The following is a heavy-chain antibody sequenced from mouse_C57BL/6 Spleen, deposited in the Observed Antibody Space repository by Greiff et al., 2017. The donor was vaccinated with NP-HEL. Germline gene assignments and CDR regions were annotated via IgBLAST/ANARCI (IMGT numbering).Heavy chain of an antibody. J-gene: IGHJ2*01. V-gene: IGHV14-4*01. CDR1: GFNIKDDY. D-gene: IGHD2-2*01. CDR3: TTLLVRGFDY. CDR2: IDPENGDT. Sequence: EVQLVESGAELVRPGASVKLSCTASGFNIKDDYMHWVKQRPEQGLEWIGWIDPENGDTEYASKFQGKATITADTSSNTAYLQLSSLTSEDTAVYYCTTLLVRGFDYWGQGTTLTVSS.